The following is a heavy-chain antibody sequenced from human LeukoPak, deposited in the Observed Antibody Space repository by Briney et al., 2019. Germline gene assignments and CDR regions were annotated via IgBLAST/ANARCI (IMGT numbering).Heavy chain of an antibody. CDR2: IYSGDRT. D-gene: IGHD3-22*01. CDR3: ASGSTSSGYRLAY. J-gene: IGHJ4*02. Sequence: PGGSLRLSCAVSGFTVSSNYMSWVRQAPGKGLEWVSVIYSGDRTNYADSVKGRFTISRDNSKNTLYLQMNRLRVEDTAVYYCASGSTSSGYRLAYWGQGTLVTVSS. CDR1: GFTVSSNY. V-gene: IGHV3-53*01.